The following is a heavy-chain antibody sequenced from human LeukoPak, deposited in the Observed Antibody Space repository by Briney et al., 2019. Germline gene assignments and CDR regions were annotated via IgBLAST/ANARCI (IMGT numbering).Heavy chain of an antibody. J-gene: IGHJ4*02. Sequence: PSETLSLTCTVSGGSISSSRYYWGWLRQPPGKGLEWIGSIYYSGSTYYNPSLKSRVTISVDTSKNQFSLKLSSVTAADTAVYYCARSKPGPQGLFDYWGQGTLVTVSS. CDR2: IYYSGST. V-gene: IGHV4-39*01. CDR1: GGSISSSRYY. D-gene: IGHD1-14*01. CDR3: ARSKPGPQGLFDY.